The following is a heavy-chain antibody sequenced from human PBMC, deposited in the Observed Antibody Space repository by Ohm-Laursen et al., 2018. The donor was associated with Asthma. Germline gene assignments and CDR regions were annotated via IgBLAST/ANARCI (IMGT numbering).Heavy chain of an antibody. CDR1: GFSFGTFA. D-gene: IGHD6-13*01. Sequence: SLRLSRAASGFSFGTFAMSWVRQPPGKGLEFVSDISGNGGVITNADSVKGRFTISRDNAKNSLYLQMNSLRDEDTAVYYCARDSSAAAGSRPEWGQGTLVTVSS. J-gene: IGHJ4*02. CDR3: ARDSSAAAGSRPE. V-gene: IGHV3-23*01. CDR2: ISGNGGVI.